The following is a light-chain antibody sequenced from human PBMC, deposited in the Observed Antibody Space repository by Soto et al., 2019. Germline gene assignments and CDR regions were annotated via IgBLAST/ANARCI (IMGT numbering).Light chain of an antibody. CDR1: QSITRN. Sequence: EIVMTQSPATLSVSPGESAPLSCRASQSITRNVAWYQQSPGQAPRLLIYGASTRATGIPARFSGSGSGTEFTLTISSLQPDDFATYYCQQYNSYWTFGQGTKVDIK. J-gene: IGKJ1*01. V-gene: IGKV3-15*01. CDR2: GAS. CDR3: QQYNSYWT.